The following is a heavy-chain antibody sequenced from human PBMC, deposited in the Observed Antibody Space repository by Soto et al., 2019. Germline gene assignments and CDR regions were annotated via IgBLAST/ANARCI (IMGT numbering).Heavy chain of an antibody. J-gene: IGHJ5*02. Sequence: PVGSLRLSCAASGFTFTNAWMSWVRQAPGKGLEWVGRIKSESSGGTTDYATPVKDRFTISRDDSRNTLYLQMNSLTTEDTAVYYCATLYHFDPWGQGTLVPVSS. CDR2: IKSESSGGTT. V-gene: IGHV3-15*07. CDR3: ATLYHFDP. D-gene: IGHD2-2*01. CDR1: GFTFTNAW.